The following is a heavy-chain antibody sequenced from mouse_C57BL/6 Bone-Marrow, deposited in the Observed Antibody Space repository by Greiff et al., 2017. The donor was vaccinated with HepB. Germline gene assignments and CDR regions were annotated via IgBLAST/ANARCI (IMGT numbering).Heavy chain of an antibody. CDR2: IDPSDSYT. CDR3: ARCPWFAY. V-gene: IGHV1-50*01. J-gene: IGHJ3*01. Sequence: QVQLQPPGAELVKPGASVKLSCKASGYTFTSYWMQWVKQRPGQGLEWIGEIDPSDSYTNYNQKFKGKATLTVDTSSSTAYMQLSSLTSEDSAVYYCARCPWFAYWGQGTLVTVSA. CDR1: GYTFTSYW.